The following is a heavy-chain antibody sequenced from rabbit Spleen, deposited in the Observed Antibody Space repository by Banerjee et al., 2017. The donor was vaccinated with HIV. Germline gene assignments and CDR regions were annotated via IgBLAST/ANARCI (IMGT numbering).Heavy chain of an antibody. D-gene: IGHD7-1*01. J-gene: IGHJ4*01. Sequence: QSLEESGGDLVKPGASLTLTCTASGFTFGSYYMCWVRQAPGKGLEWIACIYTGSGSTYYANWVNGRFTISKTSSTTVTLQMTSLTAADTATYFCARDNYGVSRGYSWDLWGPGTLVTVS. CDR3: ARDNYGVSRGYSWDL. CDR2: IYTGSGST. CDR1: GFTFGSYY. V-gene: IGHV1S40*01.